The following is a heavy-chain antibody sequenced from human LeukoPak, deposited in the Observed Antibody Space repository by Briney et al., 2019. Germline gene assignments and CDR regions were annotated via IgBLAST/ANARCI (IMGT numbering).Heavy chain of an antibody. J-gene: IGHJ4*02. CDR1: GFTFSNYS. D-gene: IGHD6-6*01. V-gene: IGHV3-21*01. Sequence: KPGGSLRLSCAASGFTFSNYSMNWVRQAPGKGLEWVSSISSTSRYIYCADSLKGRFTVSRDNAKNSLYLQMDSLGPEDTAVYYCARGGAARPDFWGQGTLVSVSS. CDR3: ARGGAARPDF. CDR2: ISSTSRYI.